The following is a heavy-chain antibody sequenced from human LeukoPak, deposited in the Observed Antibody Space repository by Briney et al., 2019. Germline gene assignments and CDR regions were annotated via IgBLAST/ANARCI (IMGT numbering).Heavy chain of an antibody. CDR2: IYYSGST. J-gene: IGHJ3*02. CDR3: ARQPYDLNHHDAFDI. CDR1: GVSISSSSYY. Sequence: SETLSLTCTVSGVSISSSSYYWGWIRQPPGKGLEWIGSIYYSGSTYYNPSLKSRVTISVDTSKNQFSLKLSSVTTADTAVYYCARQPYDLNHHDAFDIWGQGTMVTVSS. V-gene: IGHV4-39*01. D-gene: IGHD1-14*01.